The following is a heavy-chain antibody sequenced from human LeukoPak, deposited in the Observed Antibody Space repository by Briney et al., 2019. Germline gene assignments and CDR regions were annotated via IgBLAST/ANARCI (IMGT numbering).Heavy chain of an antibody. CDR1: GASVTDYY. CDR2: STHSGST. D-gene: IGHD2-2*01. Sequence: SETLSLTCTVSGASVTDYYWTWIRQPPGKGLEWIGESTHSGSTNYNPSLKSRVTISVDTSKSQFSLKLTSVTAADTAVYHCARGRTGAAALDFWGPGTLVTVSS. V-gene: IGHV4-34*01. J-gene: IGHJ4*02. CDR3: ARGRTGAAALDF.